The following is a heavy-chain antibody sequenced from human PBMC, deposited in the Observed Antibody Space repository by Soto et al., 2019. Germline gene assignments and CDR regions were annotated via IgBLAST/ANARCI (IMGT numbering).Heavy chain of an antibody. D-gene: IGHD6-13*01. CDR3: ARDRQQLVRRSYYYYGMDV. V-gene: IGHV4-59*01. Sequence: SETLSLTCTVSGGSISSYYWSWIRQPPGKGLEWIGYIYYSGSTNYNPSLKSRVTISVDTSKNQFSLKLSSVTAADTAVYYCARDRQQLVRRSYYYYGMDVWGQGTTVTVSS. J-gene: IGHJ6*02. CDR2: IYYSGST. CDR1: GGSISSYY.